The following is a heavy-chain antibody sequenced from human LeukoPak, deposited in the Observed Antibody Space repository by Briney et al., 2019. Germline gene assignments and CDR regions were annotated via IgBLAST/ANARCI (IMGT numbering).Heavy chain of an antibody. CDR3: AKGAGYSYGWIDH. Sequence: PGGSLRLSCAASGFSVSSYCMTWVRQAPGKGLEWVSAIFSAGTTYDADSVKGRFTISRDDSKNTVSLQMSSLRAEDTAVYYCAKGAGYSYGWIDHWGQGALVTVSS. J-gene: IGHJ4*02. V-gene: IGHV3-53*01. CDR2: IFSAGTT. D-gene: IGHD5-18*01. CDR1: GFSVSSYC.